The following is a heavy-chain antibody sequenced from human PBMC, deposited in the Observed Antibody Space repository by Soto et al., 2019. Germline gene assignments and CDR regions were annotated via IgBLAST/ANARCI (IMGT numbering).Heavy chain of an antibody. V-gene: IGHV4-61*01. Sequence: QVQLQESGPGLVKPSETLSLTCTVSGGSVSSGSYYWSWIRQPPGKGLEWIGYIYYSGSTNYNPSLKSRVTISVDTSKNQFSLKLSSVTAADTAVYHCARGRWGYFDYWGQGTLVTVSS. D-gene: IGHD7-27*01. CDR3: ARGRWGYFDY. CDR2: IYYSGST. CDR1: GGSVSSGSYY. J-gene: IGHJ4*02.